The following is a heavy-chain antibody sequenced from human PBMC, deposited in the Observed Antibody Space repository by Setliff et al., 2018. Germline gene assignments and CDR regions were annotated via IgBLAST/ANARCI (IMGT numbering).Heavy chain of an antibody. D-gene: IGHD1-1*01. CDR2: VFPNGAS. CDR3: AKGGTYRYFDF. J-gene: IGHJ4*02. CDR1: GGSSSSHY. Sequence: SETLSLTCTVSGGSSSSHYWSWIRQPPGRGLEFMGYVFPNGASKYDPSFKSRLTISVDTSKNQFSLKLTSVTAADTAFYFCAKGGTYRYFDFWGQGTLVTVSS. V-gene: IGHV4-59*11.